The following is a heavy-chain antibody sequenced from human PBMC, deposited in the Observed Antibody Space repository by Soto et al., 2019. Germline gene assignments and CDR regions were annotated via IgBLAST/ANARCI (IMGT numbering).Heavy chain of an antibody. Sequence: GESLKISCKGSGYSFTRYWIGWVRQMPGKGLERMGIIYPCDSDTRYSPSFQGQVTISADKSISTAYLQWSSLKASDTAMYYCARLRNYDFWSGYPTHYNWFDPWGQGTLVTVSS. J-gene: IGHJ5*02. CDR2: IYPCDSDT. V-gene: IGHV5-51*01. CDR1: GYSFTRYW. CDR3: ARLRNYDFWSGYPTHYNWFDP. D-gene: IGHD3-3*01.